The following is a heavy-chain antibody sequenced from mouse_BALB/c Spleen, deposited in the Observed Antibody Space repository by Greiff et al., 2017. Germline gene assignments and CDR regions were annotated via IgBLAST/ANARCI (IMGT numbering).Heavy chain of an antibody. J-gene: IGHJ2*01. D-gene: IGHD2-10*02. CDR2: ISYDGSN. Sequence: EVKLQESGPGLVKPSQSLSLTCSVTGYSITSGYYWNWIRQFPGNKLEWMGYISYDGSNNYNPSLKNRISITRDTSKNQFFLKLNSVTTEDTATYYCARDRQYGNYFDYWGQGTTLTVSS. CDR3: ARDRQYGNYFDY. CDR1: GYSITSGYY. V-gene: IGHV3-6*02.